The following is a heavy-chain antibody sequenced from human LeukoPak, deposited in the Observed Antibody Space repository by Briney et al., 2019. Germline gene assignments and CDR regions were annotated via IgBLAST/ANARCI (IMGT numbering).Heavy chain of an antibody. D-gene: IGHD3-22*01. Sequence: GGSLRLSCAASGFTFSSYWMSWVRQAPGKGLEWVANIKQVGSEKYYVDSVKGRFTISRDNAKNSLYLQLNSLRAEDTAVYYCAREPLLVYDSSGYNAFDIWGQGTMVTVSS. CDR3: AREPLLVYDSSGYNAFDI. J-gene: IGHJ3*02. CDR2: IKQVGSEK. V-gene: IGHV3-7*01. CDR1: GFTFSSYW.